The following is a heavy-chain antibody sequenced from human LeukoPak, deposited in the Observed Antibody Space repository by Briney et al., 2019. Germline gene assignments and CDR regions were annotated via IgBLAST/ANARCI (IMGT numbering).Heavy chain of an antibody. CDR2: IYPGDSDT. CDR3: ARHRGRYCSSTSCLDAFDI. CDR1: GYSFTSYW. J-gene: IGHJ3*02. D-gene: IGHD2-2*01. Sequence: GESLKISCKGSGYSFTSYWIGWVRQMPGKGLEWMGIIYPGDSDTRHSPSFQGQVTISADKSISTAYLQWSSLKASDTAMYYCARHRGRYCSSTSCLDAFDIWGQGTMVTVSS. V-gene: IGHV5-51*01.